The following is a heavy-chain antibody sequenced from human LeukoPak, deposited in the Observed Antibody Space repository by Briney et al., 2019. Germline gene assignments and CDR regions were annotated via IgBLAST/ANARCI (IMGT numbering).Heavy chain of an antibody. CDR3: ARQDYGGFEY. Sequence: PGESLKISCKGSGYSFTSYWIGWVRQMPGKGLEWVGNIYPGDSDTRYSPSFQGQVTVSVDKSISTAYLQWSSLKASDTAIYYCARQDYGGFEYWGQGTLVTVSS. V-gene: IGHV5-51*01. D-gene: IGHD4-23*01. CDR2: IYPGDSDT. CDR1: GYSFTSYW. J-gene: IGHJ4*02.